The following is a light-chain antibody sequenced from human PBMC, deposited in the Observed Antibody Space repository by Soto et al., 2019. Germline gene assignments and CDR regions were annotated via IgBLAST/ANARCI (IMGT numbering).Light chain of an antibody. J-gene: IGKJ1*01. CDR3: QQNYRPPPT. Sequence: DIQVTQSPSSLSASVGDKVTITCRASQGIANYLNWYQQKPGKAPKLLIYAASSLQNGFPSRFSGSGSGTDFTLTITSLQPEDFATYYCQQNYRPPPTFGQGAKVEI. CDR2: AAS. V-gene: IGKV1-39*01. CDR1: QGIANY.